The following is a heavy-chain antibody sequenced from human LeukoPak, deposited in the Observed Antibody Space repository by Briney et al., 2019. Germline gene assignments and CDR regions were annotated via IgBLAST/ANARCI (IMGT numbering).Heavy chain of an antibody. CDR1: GFTFGSFW. V-gene: IGHV3-7*01. J-gene: IGHJ4*02. Sequence: PGGSLRLSCAASGFTFGSFWMSWVRQAPGRGLQWVASMKGDGSLIYYVDSVEGRFTISRDNARNSLYLQTNSLRAEDTAVYYCARLLGGATTYDYWGQGALVTVSS. CDR2: MKGDGSLI. CDR3: ARLLGGATTYDY. D-gene: IGHD1-1*01.